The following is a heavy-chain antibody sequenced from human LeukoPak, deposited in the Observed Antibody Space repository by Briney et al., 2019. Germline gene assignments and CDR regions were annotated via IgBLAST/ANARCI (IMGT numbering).Heavy chain of an antibody. Sequence: SETLSLTCTVSGGSISSGDYYWSWIRQPPGKGLEWIGYIYYSGSTYYNPSLKSRVTISVDTSKNQFSLKLSSVTAADTAVYYCARVGRGIVVVPAARGYMDVWGKGTTVTVSS. V-gene: IGHV4-30-4*02. CDR2: IYYSGST. J-gene: IGHJ6*03. CDR1: GGSISSGDYY. D-gene: IGHD2-2*01. CDR3: ARVGRGIVVVPAARGYMDV.